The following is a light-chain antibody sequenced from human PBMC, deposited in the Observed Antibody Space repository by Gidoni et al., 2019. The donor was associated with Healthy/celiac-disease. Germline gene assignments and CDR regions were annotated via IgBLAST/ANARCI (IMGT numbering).Light chain of an antibody. V-gene: IGKV3-11*01. J-gene: IGKJ4*01. CDR2: DAS. CDR1: QSVRSY. Sequence: EIVFTQSPATLSLSPGERATLPCRASQSVRSYLAWYQQKPGQAHRLLIYDASNRATGIPARFSGSGSGTDFTLTISSLEPEDFAVYYCQQRSNWPFTFGGGTKVEIK. CDR3: QQRSNWPFT.